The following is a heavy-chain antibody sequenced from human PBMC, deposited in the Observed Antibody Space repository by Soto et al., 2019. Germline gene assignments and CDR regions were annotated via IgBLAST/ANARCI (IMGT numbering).Heavy chain of an antibody. CDR2: ISAYSGNT. Sequence: ASVNVSCKASGYTFTSYGISWVRQAPGEGLEWMGWISAYSGNTNYAQKLQGRVTMTTDTSTSTAYVELRSLRSDDTAVYYCAEDWADFHFLGMAPLQYWGEGNMVNVSA. CDR3: AEDWADFHFLGMAPLQY. D-gene: IGHD3-3*01. V-gene: IGHV1-18*04. J-gene: IGHJ4*02. CDR1: GYTFTSYG.